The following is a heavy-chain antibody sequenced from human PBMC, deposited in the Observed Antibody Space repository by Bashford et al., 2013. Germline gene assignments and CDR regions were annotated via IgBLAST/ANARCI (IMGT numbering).Heavy chain of an antibody. CDR3: ATGRGARLIYDT. CDR2: TYTSGST. CDR1: GGSISSGSYY. Sequence: TLSLTCTVSGGSISSGSYYWTWIRQPAGKGLEWIGRTYTSGSTNYNPSLQSRLTILIDTSKSQFSLRLDSVTAADTATYFCATGRGARLIYDTWGPGILVTVSS. J-gene: IGHJ5*02. D-gene: IGHD1-26*01. V-gene: IGHV4-61*02.